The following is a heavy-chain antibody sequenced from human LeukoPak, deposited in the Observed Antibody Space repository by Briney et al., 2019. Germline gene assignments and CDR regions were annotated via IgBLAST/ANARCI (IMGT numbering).Heavy chain of an antibody. CDR2: INHSGST. D-gene: IGHD3-10*01. CDR1: GGSFSGYY. J-gene: IGHJ6*03. CDR3: ARGARSYYGSGRGWYYYYMDV. Sequence: PSETLSLTCAVYGGSFSGYYWSWIRQPPGKGLEWIGEINHSGSTNYNPSLKIRVTISVDTSKNQFSLKLSSVTAPDTAVYYCARGARSYYGSGRGWYYYYMDVWGKGTTVTVSS. V-gene: IGHV4-34*01.